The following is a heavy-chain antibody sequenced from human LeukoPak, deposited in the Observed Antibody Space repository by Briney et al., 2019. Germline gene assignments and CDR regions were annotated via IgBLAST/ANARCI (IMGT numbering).Heavy chain of an antibody. Sequence: PSETLSLTCTVSGGSISSYYWSWIRQPPGKGLEWIGYIYYSGSTNYNPSLKSRVTISVDTSKNQFSLKLSSVTAAGTAVYYCARVRGIAAANYYYYYYMDVWGKGTTVTVSS. J-gene: IGHJ6*03. CDR2: IYYSGST. D-gene: IGHD6-13*01. CDR3: ARVRGIAAANYYYYYYMDV. CDR1: GGSISSYY. V-gene: IGHV4-59*01.